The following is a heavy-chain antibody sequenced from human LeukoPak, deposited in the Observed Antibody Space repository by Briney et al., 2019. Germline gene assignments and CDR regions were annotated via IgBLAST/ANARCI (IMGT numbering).Heavy chain of an antibody. Sequence: GGSLRLSCAASGFTFSSYSMNWVRQAPGKGLEWVSYISSSSSTIYYADSVKGRFTISRDNAKNSLYLQMNSLRAEDTAVYYCARGEVHYYGSGSDYWGQGTLVTVSS. D-gene: IGHD3-10*01. CDR3: ARGEVHYYGSGSDY. J-gene: IGHJ4*02. CDR2: ISSSSSTI. V-gene: IGHV3-48*01. CDR1: GFTFSSYS.